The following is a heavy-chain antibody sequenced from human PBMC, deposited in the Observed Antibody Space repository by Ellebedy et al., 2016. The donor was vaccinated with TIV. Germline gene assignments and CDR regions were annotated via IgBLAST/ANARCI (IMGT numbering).Heavy chain of an antibody. V-gene: IGHV3-33*08. Sequence: GESLKISXAASGFTFSSYWMHWVRQAPGKGLEWVAVIWHDGSHTYHADTLRGRFTISRDTSTNTLYLQMNSLRAEDTALYFCARDYQNGMDVWGQGTTVTVSS. D-gene: IGHD2-2*01. J-gene: IGHJ6*02. CDR1: GFTFSSYW. CDR2: IWHDGSHT. CDR3: ARDYQNGMDV.